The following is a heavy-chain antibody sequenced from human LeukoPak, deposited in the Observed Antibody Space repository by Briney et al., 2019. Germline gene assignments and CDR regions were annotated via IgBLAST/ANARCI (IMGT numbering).Heavy chain of an antibody. D-gene: IGHD1-20*01. CDR2: IKQDGSGE. Sequence: PGGSLRLSCAASRFTFSHDWMSWVRQAPGKGLEWVASIKQDGSGEHYVDSVKGRFSISRDNAKNSLYLQMNSLRAEDTAVYYCARDHYNWTPDQGYKVFDYWGQGSLVTVSS. CDR1: RFTFSHDW. J-gene: IGHJ4*02. V-gene: IGHV3-7*01. CDR3: ARDHYNWTPDQGYKVFDY.